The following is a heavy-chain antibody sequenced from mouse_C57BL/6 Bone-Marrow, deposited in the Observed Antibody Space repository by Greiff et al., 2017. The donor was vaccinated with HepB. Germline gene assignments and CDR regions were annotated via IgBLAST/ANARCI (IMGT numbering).Heavy chain of an antibody. J-gene: IGHJ1*03. D-gene: IGHD2-3*01. CDR2: INYDGSST. Sequence: EVKLMESEGGLVQPGSSMKLSCTASGFTFSDYYMAWVRQVPEKGLEWVANINYDGSSTYYLDSLKSRFIISRDNAKNILYLQMSSLKSEDTATYYCARLYDGYLYWYFDVWGTGTTVTVSS. V-gene: IGHV5-16*01. CDR3: ARLYDGYLYWYFDV. CDR1: GFTFSDYY.